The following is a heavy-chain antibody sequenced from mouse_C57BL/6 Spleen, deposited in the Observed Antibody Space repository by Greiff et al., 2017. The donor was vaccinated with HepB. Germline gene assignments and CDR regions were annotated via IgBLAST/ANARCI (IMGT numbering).Heavy chain of an antibody. D-gene: IGHD1-1*01. J-gene: IGHJ2*01. CDR3: ARGITTVVGGDYFDY. CDR1: GYSITSGYY. Sequence: VQLQQSGPGLVKPSQSLSLTCSVTGYSITSGYYWNWIRQFPGNKLEWMGYISYDGSNNYNPSLKNRISITRDTSKNQFFLKLNSVTTEDTATYYCARGITTVVGGDYFDYWGQGTTLTVSS. CDR2: ISYDGSN. V-gene: IGHV3-6*01.